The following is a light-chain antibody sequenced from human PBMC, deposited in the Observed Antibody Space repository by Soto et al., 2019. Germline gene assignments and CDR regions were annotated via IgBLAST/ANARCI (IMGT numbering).Light chain of an antibody. CDR3: QQRSNWPPWT. V-gene: IGKV3-11*01. CDR1: QSVSSF. Sequence: IVLTQSPSTLSLSPGERATLSCTASQSVSSFLAWYQQKPGQAPRLLIYDAFKRATGIPARFSGSGSGTDFTLTISSLEPEDSAVYYCQQRSNWPPWTFGQGTKVDIK. J-gene: IGKJ1*01. CDR2: DAF.